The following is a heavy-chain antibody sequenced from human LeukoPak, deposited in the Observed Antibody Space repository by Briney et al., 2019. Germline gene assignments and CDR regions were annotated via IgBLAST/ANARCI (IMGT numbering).Heavy chain of an antibody. V-gene: IGHV3-66*01. J-gene: IGHJ5*02. CDR3: ARDPPAVRTNTYA. D-gene: IGHD4/OR15-4a*01. CDR1: GFTVSNNY. Sequence: AGGSLRLSCAASGFTVSNNYMNWVRQAPGKGLEWVSLIYSCGDTHYADSVKGRFTISRDSSKSTLYLQMNSLRAEDTAVYYCARDPPAVRTNTYAWGQGTLVTVSS. CDR2: IYSCGDT.